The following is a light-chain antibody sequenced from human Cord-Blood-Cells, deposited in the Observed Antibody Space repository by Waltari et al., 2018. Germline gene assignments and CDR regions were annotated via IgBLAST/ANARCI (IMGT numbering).Light chain of an antibody. CDR3: QQYDNLPYT. CDR1: QDISNY. Sequence: DIQMTQSPSSLSASVGDRVPITCQASQDISNYLNWYQQKPGKAPKLLIYDASNLETGVPSRCSGSGSGTDFTFTISSLQPEDIATYYCQQYDNLPYTFGQGTKLEIK. CDR2: DAS. J-gene: IGKJ2*01. V-gene: IGKV1-33*01.